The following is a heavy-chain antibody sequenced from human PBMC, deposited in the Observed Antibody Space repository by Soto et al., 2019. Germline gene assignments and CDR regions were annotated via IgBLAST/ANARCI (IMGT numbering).Heavy chain of an antibody. Sequence: PGGSLRLWCSPSGFTFRSYSMNWVRQAPGKGLEWVSPISSSSSYIYYADSVKGRFTISRDNAKNSLYLQMNSLRAEDTAVYYCARFYTEQLEVGADYWGQGTLVTVA. CDR1: GFTFRSYS. V-gene: IGHV3-21*01. J-gene: IGHJ4*02. CDR3: ARFYTEQLEVGADY. CDR2: ISSSSSYI. D-gene: IGHD6-6*01.